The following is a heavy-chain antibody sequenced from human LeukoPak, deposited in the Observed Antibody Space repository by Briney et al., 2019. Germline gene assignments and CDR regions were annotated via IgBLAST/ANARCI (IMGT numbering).Heavy chain of an antibody. J-gene: IGHJ5*02. V-gene: IGHV1-58*02. CDR3: AAGPFWRGYPNWFDP. CDR2: IVVGSGNT. D-gene: IGHD3-3*01. CDR1: GFTFTSSA. Sequence: GTSVKVSCKASGFTFTSSAMQWVRQARGQRLEWIGWIVVGSGNTNYAQKFQERVTITRDMSTSTAYMELSSLRSEDTAVYYCAAGPFWRGYPNWFDPWGQGTLVTVSS.